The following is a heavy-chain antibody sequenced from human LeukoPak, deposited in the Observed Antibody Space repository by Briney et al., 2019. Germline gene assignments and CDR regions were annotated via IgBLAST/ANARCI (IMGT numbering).Heavy chain of an antibody. CDR2: IYYTGST. CDR1: GVSINNYY. Sequence: SETLSLTCAVSGVSINNYYWSWIRQPPGKGLEWIGNIYYTGSTNHNPSLKSRVTISVDTSKNQFSLSLSSVTAADTAVYYCARDMGLVAASEYFQQWGQGTLVTVSS. CDR3: ARDMGLVAASEYFQQ. V-gene: IGHV4-59*01. J-gene: IGHJ1*01. D-gene: IGHD2-15*01.